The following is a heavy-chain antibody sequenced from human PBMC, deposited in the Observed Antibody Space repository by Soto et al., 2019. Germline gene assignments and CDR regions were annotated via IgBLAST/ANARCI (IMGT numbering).Heavy chain of an antibody. D-gene: IGHD6-6*01. CDR1: GYTFTGHY. V-gene: IGHV1-2*04. CDR3: ARAGGSSLPSGVFGDNWFDP. Sequence: ASVKVSCKASGYTFTGHYMHWVRQAPGQGLEWMGWINPNSGGTNYAQKFQGWVTMTRDTSISTAYMELSRLRSDDTAVYYCARAGGSSLPSGVFGDNWFDPWGQGTLVPVSS. J-gene: IGHJ5*02. CDR2: INPNSGGT.